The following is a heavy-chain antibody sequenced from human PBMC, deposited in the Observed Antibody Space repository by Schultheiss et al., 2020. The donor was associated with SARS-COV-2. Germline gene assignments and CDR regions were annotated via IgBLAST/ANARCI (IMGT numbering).Heavy chain of an antibody. Sequence: SQTLSLTCSVSGGSISNYYWSWIRQPPGKGLEWIGYIYYSVSTNCNPSLKCRVTLSVDTSKNQFSLKLSSVTAADTAVYYCARVHKPYDILTGPGWFDPWGQGTLVTVSS. V-gene: IGHV4-59*01. CDR2: IYYSVST. D-gene: IGHD3-9*01. CDR3: ARVHKPYDILTGPGWFDP. J-gene: IGHJ5*02. CDR1: GGSISNYY.